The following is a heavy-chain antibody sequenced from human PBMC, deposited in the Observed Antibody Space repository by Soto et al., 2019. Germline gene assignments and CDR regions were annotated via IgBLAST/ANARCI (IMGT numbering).Heavy chain of an antibody. D-gene: IGHD1-26*01. CDR3: AHRLTWDAFDI. V-gene: IGHV2-5*02. Sequence: QITLKESGPTLVKRTQTLTLTCTFSGFSLSDNGVGVGWIRQPPGKALEWLALIYWDDETIYSPSLKTRLTITNDTSKNQVLLTMTNMDPVDTATYYCAHRLTWDAFDIWGQGTMVTVSS. CDR1: GFSLSDNGVG. J-gene: IGHJ3*02. CDR2: IYWDDET.